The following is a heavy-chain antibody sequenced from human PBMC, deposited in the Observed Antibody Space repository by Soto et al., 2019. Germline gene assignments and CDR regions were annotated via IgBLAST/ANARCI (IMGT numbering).Heavy chain of an antibody. CDR2: LSSGSFYI. CDR1: GFPFDSYS. V-gene: IGHV3-21*01. D-gene: IGHD3-3*01. Sequence: PGGSLRLSCAVSGFPFDSYSMSWVRQAPGQGLEWLASLSSGSFYIFHADSIRGRFTIPRDDAKNLLFLQMNSLTIEDTATYYCAREANTIYAPHGLDVWGQGTAVTVS. CDR3: AREANTIYAPHGLDV. J-gene: IGHJ6*02.